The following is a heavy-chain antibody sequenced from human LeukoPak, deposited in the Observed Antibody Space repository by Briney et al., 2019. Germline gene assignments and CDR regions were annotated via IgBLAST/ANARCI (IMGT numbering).Heavy chain of an antibody. Sequence: GGSLRLSCAASGFTVSSNYMNWVRQAPGKGLEWVSVIYSGGSTYYADSVKGRFTISRDNSENTLHLQMNSLGAEDTAVYYCAKGGTYGSGSYPRSEFDYWGQGTLVTVSS. CDR2: IYSGGST. D-gene: IGHD3-10*01. CDR1: GFTVSSNY. V-gene: IGHV3-53*01. J-gene: IGHJ4*02. CDR3: AKGGTYGSGSYPRSEFDY.